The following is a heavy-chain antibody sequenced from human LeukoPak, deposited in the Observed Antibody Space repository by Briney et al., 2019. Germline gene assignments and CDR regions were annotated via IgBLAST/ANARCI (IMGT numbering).Heavy chain of an antibody. V-gene: IGHV1-18*01. J-gene: IGHJ3*02. CDR3: ARLPDADSSSSGDAFDI. Sequence: ASVKVSCKASGYTFTSYGISWVRQAPGQGLEWMGWISAYNGNTNYAQKLQGRVTMTTDTSTSTAYMELRSLRSDDTAVYYCARLPDADSSSSGDAFDIWGQGTMVTVSS. CDR2: ISAYNGNT. D-gene: IGHD6-13*01. CDR1: GYTFTSYG.